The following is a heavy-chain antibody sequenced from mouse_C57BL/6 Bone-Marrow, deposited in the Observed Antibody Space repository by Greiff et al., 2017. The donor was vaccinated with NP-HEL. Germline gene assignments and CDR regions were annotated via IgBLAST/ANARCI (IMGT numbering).Heavy chain of an antibody. CDR1: GYTFTSYW. V-gene: IGHV1-59*01. CDR3: ARPHYGSSSWFAY. CDR2: IDPSDSYT. D-gene: IGHD1-1*01. Sequence: QVQLQQPGAELVRPGTSVKLSCKASGYTFTSYWMHWVKQRPGQGLEWIGVIDPSDSYTNYNQKFKGKATLTVDTSSSTAYMQLSSLTSEDSAVYYCARPHYGSSSWFAYWGQGTLVTVSA. J-gene: IGHJ3*01.